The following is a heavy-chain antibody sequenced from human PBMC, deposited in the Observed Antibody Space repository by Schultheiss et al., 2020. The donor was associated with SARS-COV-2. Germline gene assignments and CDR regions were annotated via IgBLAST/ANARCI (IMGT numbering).Heavy chain of an antibody. Sequence: SQTLSLTCTVSGGSISSYYWSWIRQPPGKGLEWIGYIYYSGSTNYNPSLKSRVTISVDTSKNQFSLKLRSVTAADTAVYYCARHPSDWIDPWGQGTLVTVSS. V-gene: IGHV4-59*01. CDR1: GGSISSYY. CDR2: IYYSGST. CDR3: ARHPSDWIDP. J-gene: IGHJ5*02.